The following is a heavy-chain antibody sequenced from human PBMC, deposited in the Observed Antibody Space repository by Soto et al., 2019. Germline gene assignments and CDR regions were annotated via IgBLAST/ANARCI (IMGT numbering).Heavy chain of an antibody. J-gene: IGHJ6*03. D-gene: IGHD5-12*01. CDR1: GDSFNDYY. Sequence: QVQLVQSGAEVRKPGASVTVSCRSSGDSFNDYYIHWVRQAPGQGFEWMGWINPNGGVTKYAQKFQGWVSMTSETSIRTVYMQLSRLRSDDTAVYYCARESGGATATLDYYYFYMDVWGTGTTVTVSS. V-gene: IGHV1-2*04. CDR3: ARESGGATATLDYYYFYMDV. CDR2: INPNGGVT.